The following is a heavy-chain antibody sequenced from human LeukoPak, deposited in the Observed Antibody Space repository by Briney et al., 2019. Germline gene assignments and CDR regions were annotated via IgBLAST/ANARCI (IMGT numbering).Heavy chain of an antibody. D-gene: IGHD3-10*01. Sequence: QTGGSLRLSCAASGFAFSNYAMSWVRQAPGKGLEWVSSLSGGGDSRYYADSVMGRFTISRDNSKNTLYLQMNSLRAEDTAVYYRAKAVRSMVTGGGYFDSWGRGTLVTVSS. CDR3: AKAVRSMVTGGGYFDS. CDR2: LSGGGDSR. J-gene: IGHJ4*02. V-gene: IGHV3-23*01. CDR1: GFAFSNYA.